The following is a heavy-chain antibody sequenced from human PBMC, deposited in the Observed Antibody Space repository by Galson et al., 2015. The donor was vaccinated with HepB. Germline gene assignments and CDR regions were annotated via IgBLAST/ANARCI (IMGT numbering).Heavy chain of an antibody. CDR2: ISYDGSNK. J-gene: IGHJ4*02. V-gene: IGHV3-30*18. D-gene: IGHD4-11*01. CDR1: GFTFSSYG. CDR3: AKAILRLDYPIDY. Sequence: SLRLSCAASGFTFSSYGMHWVRQAPGKGLEWVAVISYDGSNKYYADSVKGRFTISRDNSKNTLYLQMNSLRAEDTAVYYCAKAILRLDYPIDYWGQGTLVTVSS.